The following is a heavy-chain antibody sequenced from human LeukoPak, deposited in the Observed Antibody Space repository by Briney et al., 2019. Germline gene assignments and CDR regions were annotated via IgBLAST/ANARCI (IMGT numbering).Heavy chain of an antibody. D-gene: IGHD3-22*01. J-gene: IGHJ4*02. CDR2: NSSSSSYM. Sequence: GGSLRLSCSASGFTFSSYPMSWVRQAPGKGLEWVSSNSSSSSYMYYADSVKGRFTISRDNAKNSLYLQMNSLRAEDTAVYYCARNSYYYDSSGYFGYWGQGTLVTVSS. V-gene: IGHV3-21*01. CDR3: ARNSYYYDSSGYFGY. CDR1: GFTFSSYP.